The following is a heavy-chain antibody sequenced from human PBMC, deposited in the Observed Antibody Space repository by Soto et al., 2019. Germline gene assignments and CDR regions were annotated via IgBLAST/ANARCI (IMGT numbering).Heavy chain of an antibody. V-gene: IGHV4-59*02. CDR1: GASVSSYY. CDR3: ARTPETRDWLDP. CDR2: IYYIGAY. D-gene: IGHD1-7*01. J-gene: IGHJ5*02. Sequence: QVQLQQSGPGLVRPSETLSLSCSVSGASVSSYYWSWVRQPPGKGLEWIGYIYYIGAYNYNPSLKSRVTISVDTSKNQFSLKLTSVTAADTAVYYGARTPETRDWLDPWGHGTLVTVSS.